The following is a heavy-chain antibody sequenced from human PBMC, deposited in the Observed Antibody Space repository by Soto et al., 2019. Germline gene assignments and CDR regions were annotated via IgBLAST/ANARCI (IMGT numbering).Heavy chain of an antibody. Sequence: GSLRLSCVASGFTFSTYALSWVRQAPGKGLEWVSAISANGQGIYYADSVRGRFTISRDNAKNSLYLQMNSLRVKDTAVYYCARDRGGYGPPDVWGQGTTVTVS. D-gene: IGHD3-10*01. J-gene: IGHJ6*02. V-gene: IGHV3-23*01. CDR2: ISANGQGI. CDR3: ARDRGGYGPPDV. CDR1: GFTFSTYA.